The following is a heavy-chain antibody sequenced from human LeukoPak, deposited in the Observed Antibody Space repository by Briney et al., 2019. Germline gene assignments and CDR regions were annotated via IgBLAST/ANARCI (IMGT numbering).Heavy chain of an antibody. Sequence: SETLSLTCTVSNVSISSGSHYWNWIRQPAGKGLEWIGRIYAGGRSNYNPSLRSRVTISVDTSKNQFSLKLTSVTAADTAIYYCVRGEYSSPPFDYWGQGTLVTVSS. CDR1: NVSISSGSHY. CDR3: VRGEYSSPPFDY. V-gene: IGHV4-61*02. J-gene: IGHJ4*02. D-gene: IGHD6-6*01. CDR2: IYAGGRS.